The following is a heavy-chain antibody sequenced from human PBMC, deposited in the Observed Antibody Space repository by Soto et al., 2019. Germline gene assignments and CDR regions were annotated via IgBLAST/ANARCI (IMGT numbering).Heavy chain of an antibody. V-gene: IGHV3-23*01. CDR3: AKGLVAVSGLQWFDP. CDR2: ISNSGSSS. CDR1: GLTFSRYA. D-gene: IGHD2-21*02. Sequence: PGGSLRLSCAASGLTFSRYAMSWVRQAPGKGLEWVSTISNSGSSSYSADSVKGRFTISRDNSKNTLYLQMHSLRGEDTALYHCAKGLVAVSGLQWFDPWGQGTLVTVSS. J-gene: IGHJ5*02.